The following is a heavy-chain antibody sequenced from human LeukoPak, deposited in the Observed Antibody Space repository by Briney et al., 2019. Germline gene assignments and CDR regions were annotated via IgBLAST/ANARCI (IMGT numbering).Heavy chain of an antibody. V-gene: IGHV3-23*01. D-gene: IGHD6-19*01. CDR1: GFTFSSYA. CDR2: ISGSGCST. J-gene: IGHJ4*02. CDR3: AKARSGWRTSDY. Sequence: GGSLRLSCAASGFTFSSYAMSWVRQAPGKGLEWVSAISGSGCSTYYADSVKGRFTISRDNSKNTLYLQMNSLRAEDTAVYYCAKARSGWRTSDYWGQGTLVIVSS.